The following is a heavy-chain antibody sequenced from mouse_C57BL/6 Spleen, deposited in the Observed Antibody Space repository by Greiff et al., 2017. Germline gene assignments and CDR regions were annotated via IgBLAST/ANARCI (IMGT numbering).Heavy chain of an antibody. J-gene: IGHJ2*01. Sequence: EVKLMESGAELVRPGASVTLSCTASGFNIKDDYMHWVKQRPEQGLEWIGWIDPENGDTESASKFQGKATITADTSSNTAYLQHSSLTSEDTAVYYCTTGGYDGGYFDYWGQGTTLTVSS. CDR1: GFNIKDDY. CDR2: IDPENGDT. CDR3: TTGGYDGGYFDY. D-gene: IGHD2-2*01. V-gene: IGHV14-4*01.